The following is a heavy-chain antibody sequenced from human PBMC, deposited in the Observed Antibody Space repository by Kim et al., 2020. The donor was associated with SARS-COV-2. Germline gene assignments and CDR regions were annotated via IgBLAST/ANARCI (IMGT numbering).Heavy chain of an antibody. D-gene: IGHD2-21*01. J-gene: IGHJ4*02. V-gene: IGHV3-53*01. Sequence: GGSLRLSCAASGFTVSSNYMSWVRQAPWKGLEWVSVIYSGGSTYYADSVKGRFTISRDNSKNTLYLQMNSLRAEDTAVYYCARDSIPYYFDYWGQGTLVTVSS. CDR2: IYSGGST. CDR3: ARDSIPYYFDY. CDR1: GFTVSSNY.